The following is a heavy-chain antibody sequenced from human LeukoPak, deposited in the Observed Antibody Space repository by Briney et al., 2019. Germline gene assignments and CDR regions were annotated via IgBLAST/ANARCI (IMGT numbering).Heavy chain of an antibody. Sequence: GESLKISCKASGYSFADYWIGWVRQMPGKGLEWMGIIYPGDSDTRYSPSFQGQVTISADKSISTAYLQWSSLKASDTAIYYCARADQLRWFGDPRRPYYYGLDVWGQGATVTVSS. CDR1: GYSFADYW. CDR3: ARADQLRWFGDPRRPYYYGLDV. CDR2: IYPGDSDT. J-gene: IGHJ6*02. D-gene: IGHD3-10*01. V-gene: IGHV5-51*01.